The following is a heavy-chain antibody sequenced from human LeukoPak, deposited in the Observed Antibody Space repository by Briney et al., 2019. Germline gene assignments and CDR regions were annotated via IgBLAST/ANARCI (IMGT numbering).Heavy chain of an antibody. CDR1: GFSFGSYA. Sequence: PGGSLRLSCAASGFSFGSYAMNWVRQAPGKGLEWVSIIVGGGSPTYYADSVKGRFTISRDNSDNTPYLQMNSLRAEDTAIYYCAKDSWVRNDMDVWGQGTTVTVSS. V-gene: IGHV3-23*01. CDR2: IVGGGSPT. J-gene: IGHJ6*02. CDR3: AKDSWVRNDMDV. D-gene: IGHD1-14*01.